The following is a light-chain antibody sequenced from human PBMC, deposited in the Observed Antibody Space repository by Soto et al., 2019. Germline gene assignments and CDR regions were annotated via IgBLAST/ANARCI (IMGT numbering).Light chain of an antibody. CDR3: CSYGVRSTYV. CDR1: IRDIGGYNF. Sequence: QSALTQPRSVSGSPGQSITISCSGTIRDIGGYNFISWYQQHPGTAPKIIIYDVSKRPSGVPDRFSGSTSGNTASLTISGLQAEDDAFYYCCSYGVRSTYVFGGGTKLTVL. CDR2: DVS. J-gene: IGLJ3*02. V-gene: IGLV2-11*01.